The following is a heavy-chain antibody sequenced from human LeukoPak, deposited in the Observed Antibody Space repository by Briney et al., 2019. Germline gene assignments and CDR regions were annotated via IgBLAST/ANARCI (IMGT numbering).Heavy chain of an antibody. J-gene: IGHJ4*02. D-gene: IGHD3-22*01. CDR1: GGSISSYY. CDR2: IYTSGST. Sequence: SETLSLTCTVSGGSISSYYWSWIRQPAGKGLEWIGRIYTSGSTNYNPSLKSRVTMSVDTSKNQFSLKLSSVTAADTAVYYCARQAYYYDSSGFRRYYFDYWGQGTLVTVSS. V-gene: IGHV4-4*07. CDR3: ARQAYYYDSSGFRRYYFDY.